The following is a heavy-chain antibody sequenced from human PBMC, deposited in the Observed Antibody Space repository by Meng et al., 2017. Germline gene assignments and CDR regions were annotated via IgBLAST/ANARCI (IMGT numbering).Heavy chain of an antibody. CDR2: ISAYNGNT. J-gene: IGHJ4*02. CDR1: GYTFTSYG. Sequence: QVQLVHSGGEVQKPGCSVKVFCKASGYTFTSYGISWVRQAPGQGLEWMGWISAYNGNTNYAQKLQGRVTMTTDTSTSTAYMELRSLRSDDTAVYYCARGNYGDYLYYFDYWGQGTLVTVSS. V-gene: IGHV1-18*01. D-gene: IGHD4-17*01. CDR3: ARGNYGDYLYYFDY.